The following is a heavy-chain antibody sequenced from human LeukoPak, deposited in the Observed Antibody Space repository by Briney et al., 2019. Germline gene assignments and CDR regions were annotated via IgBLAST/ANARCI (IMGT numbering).Heavy chain of an antibody. CDR3: AKGPQSSAQYHFDY. D-gene: IGHD3-22*01. Sequence: GGSLRLSCAVSGLTFSSYAMTWVRQAPGKGLEWVSTIRGSGDNTYHADSVKGRLTISRDNSKSTLYLQMKSVRAADTAVYYCAKGPQSSAQYHFDYWGQGTLVTVSS. CDR2: IRGSGDNT. V-gene: IGHV3-23*01. J-gene: IGHJ4*02. CDR1: GLTFSSYA.